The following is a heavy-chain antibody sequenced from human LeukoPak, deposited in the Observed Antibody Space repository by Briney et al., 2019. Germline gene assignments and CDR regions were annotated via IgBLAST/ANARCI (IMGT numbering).Heavy chain of an antibody. V-gene: IGHV4-34*01. CDR2: INHSGST. CDR1: GGSFSGYY. J-gene: IGHJ5*02. Sequence: SETLSLTCAVYGGSFSGYYWSWIRQPPGKGLEWIGEINHSGSTNYNPSLKSRVTISVDTSKNQFSLKLSSVTAADTAVYYCARALDGAAAGTYWFDPWGQGTLVTVSS. CDR3: ARALDGAAAGTYWFDP. D-gene: IGHD6-13*01.